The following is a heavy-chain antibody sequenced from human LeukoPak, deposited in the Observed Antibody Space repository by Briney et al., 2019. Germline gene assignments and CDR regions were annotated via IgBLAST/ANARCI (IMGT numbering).Heavy chain of an antibody. J-gene: IGHJ5*02. CDR3: SPCGHAYDWFGP. CDR2: IIPFLGEV. Sequence: SVKVSCKAFGATLNIGHAFIWARPAPGQGLQWMGRIIPFLGEVNYAWNFQGRVSFTADKSTATMYMEMKGLSLDDTAIYYCSPCGHAYDWFGPWGQGPLVTVSS. D-gene: IGHD5-12*01. CDR1: GATLNIGHA. V-gene: IGHV1-69*04.